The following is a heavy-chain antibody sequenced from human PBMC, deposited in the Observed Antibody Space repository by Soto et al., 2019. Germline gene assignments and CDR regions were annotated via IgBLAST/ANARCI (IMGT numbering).Heavy chain of an antibody. D-gene: IGHD4-17*01. V-gene: IGHV3-23*01. CDR3: AKSYGDYVFFDY. J-gene: IGHJ4*02. CDR1: GFSFSSYA. Sequence: EVQLLESGGGVGQPGGSLRLSCAATGFSFSSYALNWVRQAPGKGLEWVSGISGTGGSTYYADSVKGRFTTSRDNSKNTLYLQMNSLRAGDTAVYYCAKSYGDYVFFDYWGQGSLVTVPS. CDR2: ISGTGGST.